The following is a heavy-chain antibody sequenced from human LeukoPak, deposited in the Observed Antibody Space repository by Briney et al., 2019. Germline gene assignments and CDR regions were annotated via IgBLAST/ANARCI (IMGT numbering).Heavy chain of an antibody. CDR1: GFTFSDYW. D-gene: IGHD5-12*01. V-gene: IGHV3-7*02. Sequence: GGSLGLSCAASGFTFSDYWLSCFRQAPAPGVDWVATIKQDGSETDYVDSVKGRFTISRDNGRNSLYLQMNSLRAEDTAVYYCARAQWRRPDYWGQGTLVTVSS. CDR3: ARAQWRRPDY. CDR2: IKQDGSET. J-gene: IGHJ4*02.